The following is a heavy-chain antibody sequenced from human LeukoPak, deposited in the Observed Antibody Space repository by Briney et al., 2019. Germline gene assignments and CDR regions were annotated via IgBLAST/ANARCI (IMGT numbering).Heavy chain of an antibody. D-gene: IGHD3-22*01. Sequence: PGGSQRLSCATSGFTFSNAWMNGVRQAPGKGLEWVGRIRSNSDGGTIDYAAPVKGRFTLSRDDSKSTLYLQMNSLQTEDTAVYYCATDFYDSTWGQGTLVTVSS. CDR2: IRSNSDGGTI. CDR1: GFTFSNAW. V-gene: IGHV3-15*07. CDR3: ATDFYDST. J-gene: IGHJ5*02.